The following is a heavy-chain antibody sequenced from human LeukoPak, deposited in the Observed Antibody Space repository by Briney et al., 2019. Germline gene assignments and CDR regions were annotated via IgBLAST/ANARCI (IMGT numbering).Heavy chain of an antibody. J-gene: IGHJ4*02. CDR3: ARYGGDGYNLYYFGY. CDR1: GFTFSSYG. Sequence: PGGSLRLSCAASGFTFSSYGMHWVRLAPGKGLEWVAVIWYDGSNKYYADSVKGRFTISRDNSKNTLYLQMNSLRADDTAVYYCARYGGDGYNLYYFGYWGQGTLVTVSS. CDR2: IWYDGSNK. D-gene: IGHD5-24*01. V-gene: IGHV3-33*01.